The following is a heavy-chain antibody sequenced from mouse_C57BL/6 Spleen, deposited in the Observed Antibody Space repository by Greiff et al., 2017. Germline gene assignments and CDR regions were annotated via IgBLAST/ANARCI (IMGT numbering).Heavy chain of an antibody. V-gene: IGHV1-64*01. CDR2: IHPNSGST. CDR3: ARGSDFYYFDY. J-gene: IGHJ2*01. Sequence: QVQLKQPGAELVKPGASVKLSCKASGYTFTSYWMHWVKQRPGQGLEWIGMIHPNSGSTNYNEKFKSKATLTVDKSSSTAYMQLSRLTSEDSAVYYCARGSDFYYFDYWGQGTTRTVSS. CDR1: GYTFTSYW.